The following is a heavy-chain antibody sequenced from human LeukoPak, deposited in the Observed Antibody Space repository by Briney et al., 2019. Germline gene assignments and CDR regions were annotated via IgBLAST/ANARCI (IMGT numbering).Heavy chain of an antibody. D-gene: IGHD2-2*02. V-gene: IGHV3-7*03. CDR3: ARAGGCITTRCSTTPALDY. CDR2: INQDGSET. Sequence: GGSLRLSCAASGFTFSSYWMTWVRQAPGKGLEWVASINQDGSETYYVDSVKGRFTISRDNAKDSLSLHMNSLRGEDTAVYYCARAGGCITTRCSTTPALDYWGQGTLVTVSS. CDR1: GFTFSSYW. J-gene: IGHJ4*02.